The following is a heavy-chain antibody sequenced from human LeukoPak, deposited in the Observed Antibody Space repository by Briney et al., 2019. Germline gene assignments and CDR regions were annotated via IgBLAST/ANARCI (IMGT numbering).Heavy chain of an antibody. Sequence: SETLSLTCAVYGGSFSGYYWSWIRQPPGKGLEWIGEINHSGSTNYNPSLKSRVTISVDTSKNQFSLRLSSATAADTAVYYCARGAAGYSYGWGQGTLVTVSS. CDR1: GGSFSGYY. CDR2: INHSGST. D-gene: IGHD5-18*01. V-gene: IGHV4-34*01. CDR3: ARGAAGYSYG. J-gene: IGHJ4*02.